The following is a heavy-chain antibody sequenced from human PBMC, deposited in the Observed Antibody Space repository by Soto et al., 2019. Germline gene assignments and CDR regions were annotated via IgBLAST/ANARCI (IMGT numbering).Heavy chain of an antibody. J-gene: IGHJ5*02. V-gene: IGHV4-31*03. CDR3: ARDRELLWFGETKGNWFDP. CDR1: GCSISSGGYY. Sequence: SETLSLTCTVSGCSISSGGYYWSWIRQHPGNGLEWIGYIYYSGSTYYNPSLKSRVTISVDTSKNQFSLKLSSVTAADTAVYYCARDRELLWFGETKGNWFDPWGQGTLVTVSS. CDR2: IYYSGST. D-gene: IGHD3-10*01.